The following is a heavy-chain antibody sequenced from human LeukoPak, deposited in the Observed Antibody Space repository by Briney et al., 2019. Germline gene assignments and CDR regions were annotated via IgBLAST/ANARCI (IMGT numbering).Heavy chain of an antibody. V-gene: IGHV1-2*02. CDR2: INPRNPDSDGT. Sequence: ASVKDSCKASGYLFTAYYIHWVRQAPGQGLEWLGWINPRNPDSDGTNYAPNFHGRVTMTVDTSSSTAYLEVTGLTSDDTAVYYCARHKGYHLLFELSHWGQGTLVTVSS. CDR1: GYLFTAYY. CDR3: ARHKGYHLLFELSH. D-gene: IGHD5-12*01. J-gene: IGHJ1*01.